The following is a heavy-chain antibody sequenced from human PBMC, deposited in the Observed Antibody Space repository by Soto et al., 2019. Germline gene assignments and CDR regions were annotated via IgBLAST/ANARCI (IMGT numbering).Heavy chain of an antibody. J-gene: IGHJ4*02. CDR1: GGSISSGDYY. V-gene: IGHV4-30-4*01. D-gene: IGHD4-4*01. Sequence: QVQLQESGPGLVKPSQTLSLTCTVSGGSISSGDYYWSWIRQPPGTGLEWIGYIYYSGSTYYNPSLKSRVTISVDTSKNQFSLKLSSVTAADTAVYYCARESGLQTKTIDYWGQGTLVTVSS. CDR3: ARESGLQTKTIDY. CDR2: IYYSGST.